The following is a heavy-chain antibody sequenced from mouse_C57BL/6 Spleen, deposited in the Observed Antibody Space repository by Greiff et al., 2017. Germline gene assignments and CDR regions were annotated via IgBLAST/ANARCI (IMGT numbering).Heavy chain of an antibody. D-gene: IGHD5-1*01. CDR1: GYAFSSYW. CDR3: ARRRNEYKSDAMDY. Sequence: VQLQQSGAELVKPGASVKISCKASGYAFSSYWLNWVKQRPGKGLEWIGQIYPGDGGTNYNGKFKGKATLTADKSSSTAYMQLRSLTSEDSAVYFCARRRNEYKSDAMDYWGQGTSVTVSS. V-gene: IGHV1-80*01. J-gene: IGHJ4*01. CDR2: IYPGDGGT.